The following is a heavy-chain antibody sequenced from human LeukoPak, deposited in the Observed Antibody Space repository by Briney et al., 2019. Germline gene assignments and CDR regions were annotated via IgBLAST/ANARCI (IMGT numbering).Heavy chain of an antibody. V-gene: IGHV3-33*01. D-gene: IGHD1-26*01. CDR3: ARDSVSGMGFYYFDY. CDR2: IWYDGSNK. CDR1: GFTFRTYG. J-gene: IGHJ4*02. Sequence: PGRSLRLSCAASGFTFRTYGMHWVRQAPGKGLEWVAVIWYDGSNKYYADSVKGRFTIFRDNSKNTLYLQMNTLRAEDTALYYCARDSVSGMGFYYFDYWGQGTLVTVSS.